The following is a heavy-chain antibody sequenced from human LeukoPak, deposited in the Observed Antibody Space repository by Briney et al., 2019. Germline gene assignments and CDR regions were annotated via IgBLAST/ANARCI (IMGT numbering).Heavy chain of an antibody. V-gene: IGHV3-73*01. J-gene: IGHJ4*02. Sequence: GGSLRLSCAASGFTFSGSAMHWVRQASGKGLEWVGRIRSEANSYATAYAASVKGRFTISRDDSKNTAYLQMNSLKTEDTAVYYCTRLRSGYSSSWRDYWGQGTLVTVSS. CDR2: IRSEANSYAT. CDR3: TRLRSGYSSSWRDY. D-gene: IGHD6-13*01. CDR1: GFTFSGSA.